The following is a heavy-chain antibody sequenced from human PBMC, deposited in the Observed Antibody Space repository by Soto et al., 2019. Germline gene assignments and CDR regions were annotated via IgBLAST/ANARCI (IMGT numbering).Heavy chain of an antibody. CDR1: GYTFTSYY. Sequence: ASVKVSCKASGYTFTSYYMHWVRQAPGQGLEWMGIINPSGGSTSYAQKFQGRVTMNRDTSTSTVYMELSSLRSEDTAVYYCARGGYSSSWEGHWFDPWGQGTLVTVSS. CDR2: INPSGGST. D-gene: IGHD6-13*01. CDR3: ARGGYSSSWEGHWFDP. V-gene: IGHV1-46*01. J-gene: IGHJ5*02.